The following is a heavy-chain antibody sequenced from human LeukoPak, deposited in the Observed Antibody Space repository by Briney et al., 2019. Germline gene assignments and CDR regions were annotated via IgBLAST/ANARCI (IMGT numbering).Heavy chain of an antibody. D-gene: IGHD3-9*01. CDR2: INHSGST. CDR3: ARVFEGPFDYYYMDV. V-gene: IGHV4-34*01. Sequence: SETLSLTXAVYGGSFSGYYWSWICQPPGKGLEWIGEINHSGSTNYNPSLKSRVTISVDTSKNQFSLKVSSVTAADTAVYYCARVFEGPFDYYYMDVWGKGTTVTVSS. CDR1: GGSFSGYY. J-gene: IGHJ6*03.